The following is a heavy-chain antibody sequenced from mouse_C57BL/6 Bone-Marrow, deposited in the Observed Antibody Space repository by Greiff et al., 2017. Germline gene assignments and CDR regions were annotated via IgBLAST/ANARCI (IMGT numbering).Heavy chain of an antibody. CDR3: VRDRVCAY. J-gene: IGHJ3*01. D-gene: IGHD6-2*01. V-gene: IGHV10-3*01. CDR2: IRSKSSNSAT. CDR1: GFTFNTYA. Sequence: DVKLQESGGGLVQPKGSLKLSCAASGFTFNTYAMHWVRQAPGKGLEWVARIRSKSSNSATYYADSVKDRFTISRDDSQSMLYLQMNNLKTEDTAMYYCVRDRVCAYWGQGTLVTVSA.